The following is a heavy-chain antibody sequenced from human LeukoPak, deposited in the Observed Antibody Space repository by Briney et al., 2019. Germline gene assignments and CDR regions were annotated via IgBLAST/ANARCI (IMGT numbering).Heavy chain of an antibody. CDR3: ARNLNYSDSSGYYYVGRGFDY. Sequence: SETLSLTCAVYGGSFSGYYWSWIRQPPGKGLEWIGEINHSGSTNYNPSLKSRVTISVDKSKNQFSLKLSSVTAADTAVYYCARNLNYSDSSGYYYVGRGFDYWGQGTLVTVSS. D-gene: IGHD3-22*01. CDR1: GGSFSGYY. CDR2: INHSGST. J-gene: IGHJ4*02. V-gene: IGHV4-34*01.